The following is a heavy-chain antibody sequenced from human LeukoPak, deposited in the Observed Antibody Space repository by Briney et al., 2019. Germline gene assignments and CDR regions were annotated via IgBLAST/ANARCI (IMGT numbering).Heavy chain of an antibody. CDR3: AREEHHYYDSSGYYQDVYFQH. V-gene: IGHV3-33*01. J-gene: IGHJ1*01. Sequence: GRSLRLSCAASGFTFSSYGMHWVRQAPGKGLEWVAVIWYDGSNKYYADSVKGRFTISRDNSKNTLYLQMNSLRADDTAVYYCAREEHHYYDSSGYYQDVYFQHWGQGTLVTVSS. CDR2: IWYDGSNK. D-gene: IGHD3-22*01. CDR1: GFTFSSYG.